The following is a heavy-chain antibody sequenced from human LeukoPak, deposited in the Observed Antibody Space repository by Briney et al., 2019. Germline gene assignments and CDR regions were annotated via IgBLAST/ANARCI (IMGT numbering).Heavy chain of an antibody. V-gene: IGHV4-34*01. CDR3: ARGGLSIAARPGDFQH. D-gene: IGHD6-6*01. CDR2: INHSGST. CDR1: GFTFNTHS. Sequence: GSLRLSCAVSGFTFNTHSMKWVRQPPGKGLEWIGEINHSGSTNYNPSLKSRVTISVDTSKNQFSLKLSSVTAADTAVYYCARGGLSIAARPGDFQHWGQGTLVTVSS. J-gene: IGHJ1*01.